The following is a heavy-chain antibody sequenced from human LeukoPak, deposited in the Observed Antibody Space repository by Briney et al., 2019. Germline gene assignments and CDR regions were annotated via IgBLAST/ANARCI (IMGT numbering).Heavy chain of an antibody. J-gene: IGHJ4*02. Sequence: GGSLRLSCAASGFTFSSYAKSWVRQAPGKGLEWVSGISGAGGDTSYADSVKGRFTISRDISKNMVYLLMSSLRAEDTAVYYCARDATMIVLSYFDYWGQGTLVTVSS. CDR2: ISGAGGDT. CDR1: GFTFSSYA. CDR3: ARDATMIVLSYFDY. D-gene: IGHD3-22*01. V-gene: IGHV3-23*01.